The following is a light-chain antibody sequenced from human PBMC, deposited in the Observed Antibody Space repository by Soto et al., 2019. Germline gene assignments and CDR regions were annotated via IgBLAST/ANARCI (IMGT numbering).Light chain of an antibody. V-gene: IGKV1-5*03. J-gene: IGKJ1*01. CDR2: KAS. Sequence: DIQMTQSPSTLSASVGDRVTITCRASQSISSWLAWYQRKPGKVPNLLIYKASTLKSGVPSRFSGSGSGTEFTLTISSLQPDDFATYYCQQYYSYSWAFGQGTKVEIK. CDR3: QQYYSYSWA. CDR1: QSISSW.